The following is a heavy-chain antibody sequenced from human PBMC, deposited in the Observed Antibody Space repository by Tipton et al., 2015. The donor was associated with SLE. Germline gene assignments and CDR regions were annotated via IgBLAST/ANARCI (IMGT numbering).Heavy chain of an antibody. V-gene: IGHV4-38-2*02. J-gene: IGHJ3*01. CDR2: IYHSGST. CDR1: GYSISSGYY. CDR3: ARDARL. Sequence: LSCTVSGYSISSGYYWGWIRQPPGKGLEWIGSIYHSGSTYYNPSLKSRVTISVDTSKNQFSLKLSSVTAADTAVYYCARDARLWGQGTMVTVSS.